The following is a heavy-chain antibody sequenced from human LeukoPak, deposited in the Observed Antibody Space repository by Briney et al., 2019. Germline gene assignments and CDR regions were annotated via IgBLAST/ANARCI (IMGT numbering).Heavy chain of an antibody. Sequence: GASVKVSCKASGYTFTNYAIYWVRQAPGQGLEWMGWINTNTGNPTYAQGFTGRFVFSLDTSVSTAYLQISSLKAEDTAVYYCARDPGDDNVVPGDPWGQGTLVTVSS. V-gene: IGHV7-4-1*02. CDR2: INTNTGNP. J-gene: IGHJ5*02. D-gene: IGHD2-2*01. CDR3: ARDPGDDNVVPGDP. CDR1: GYTFTNYA.